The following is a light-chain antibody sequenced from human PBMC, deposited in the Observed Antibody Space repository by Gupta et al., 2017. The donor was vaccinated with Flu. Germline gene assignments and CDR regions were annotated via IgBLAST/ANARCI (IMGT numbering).Light chain of an antibody. CDR1: QSVSNKY. CDR2: GAS. V-gene: IGKV3-20*01. J-gene: IGKJ2*01. Sequence: EIVLTQSPDTLSLSPGERATLSCRASQSVSNKYLAWYKQKPGQAPRLLIYGASTRATGIPDRFSGSGSGTDFTLTISRLEPEDFAVYYCQQFDSSAGYTFGQGTKLEIK. CDR3: QQFDSSAGYT.